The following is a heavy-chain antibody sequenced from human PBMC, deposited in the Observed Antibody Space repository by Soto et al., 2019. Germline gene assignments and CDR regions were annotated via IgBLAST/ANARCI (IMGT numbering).Heavy chain of an antibody. D-gene: IGHD1-26*01. J-gene: IGHJ6*02. CDR1: GGSISSGGYY. CDR3: ARVRGVRYYYYGMDV. CDR2: IYYSGST. Sequence: SETLSLTCTVSGGSISSGGYYWSWIRQHPGKGLEWIGYIYYSGSTYYNPSLKSRVTISVDTSKNQFSLKLSSVTAADTAVYSCARVRGVRYYYYGMDVWGQGTTVTVSS. V-gene: IGHV4-31*03.